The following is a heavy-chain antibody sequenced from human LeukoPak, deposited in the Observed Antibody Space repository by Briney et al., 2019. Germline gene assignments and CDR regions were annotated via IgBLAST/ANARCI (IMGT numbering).Heavy chain of an antibody. CDR3: AIVVLGSYYPYFDY. CDR1: GYTFTSYG. CDR2: ISAYNGNT. V-gene: IGHV1-18*01. J-gene: IGHJ4*02. D-gene: IGHD3-10*01. Sequence: ASVKVSRKASGYTFTSYGISWVRQAPGQGLEWMGWISAYNGNTNYAQKLQGRVTMTTDTSTSTAYMELRSLRSDDTAVYYCAIVVLGSYYPYFDYWGQGTLVTVSS.